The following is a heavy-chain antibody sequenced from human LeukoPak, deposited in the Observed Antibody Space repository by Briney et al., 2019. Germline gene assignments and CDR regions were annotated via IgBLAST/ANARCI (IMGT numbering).Heavy chain of an antibody. CDR1: GFTFSSYG. CDR3: AKDLERHIVVVTASAVDY. V-gene: IGHV3-30*18. J-gene: IGHJ4*02. CDR2: ISYDGSNK. Sequence: SGGSLRLSCAASGFTFSSYGMHWVRQAPGKGLEWVAVISYDGSNKYYADSVKGRFTISRDNSKNTLYLQMNSLRAEDTAEYYCAKDLERHIVVVTASAVDYWGQGTLVTVSS. D-gene: IGHD2-21*02.